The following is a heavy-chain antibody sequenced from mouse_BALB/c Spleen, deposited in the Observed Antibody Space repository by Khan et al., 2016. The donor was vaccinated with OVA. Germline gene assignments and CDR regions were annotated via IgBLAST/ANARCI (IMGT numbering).Heavy chain of an antibody. CDR1: RFTFSSYS. D-gene: IGHD4-1*01. V-gene: IGHV5-6*01. CDR2: ISSGGDYT. Sequence: EVELVESGGDLVKPGGSLKLSCAASRFTFSSYSMSWVRQTPDKRLEWVASISSGGDYTYYPDSVKGRFTISRDNAKNTLYLQMSDLKSEDTAMYYCAHHLTGSFAYWGQGTLVTVSA. CDR3: AHHLTGSFAY. J-gene: IGHJ3*01.